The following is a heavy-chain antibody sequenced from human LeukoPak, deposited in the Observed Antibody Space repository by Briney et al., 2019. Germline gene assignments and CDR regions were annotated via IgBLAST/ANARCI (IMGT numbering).Heavy chain of an antibody. V-gene: IGHV4-59*12. CDR2: IYYSGST. CDR1: GGSISSYY. Sequence: SETLSLTCTVSGGSISSYYWSWIRHPPGKGLEWIGYIYYSGSTNYNPSLKSRVTISVDTSKNQFSLKLSSVTAADTAVYYCARGPVWFGELYPDYWGQGTLVTVSS. J-gene: IGHJ4*02. CDR3: ARGPVWFGELYPDY. D-gene: IGHD3-10*01.